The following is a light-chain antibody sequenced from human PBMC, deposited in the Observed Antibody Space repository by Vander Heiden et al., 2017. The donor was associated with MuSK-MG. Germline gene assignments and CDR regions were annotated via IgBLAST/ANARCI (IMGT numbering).Light chain of an antibody. CDR3: QQDDNKPIT. Sequence: DVVMTYSPDSLAVSLGERATINCKSSQSVLHSSNNKNYLAWYQQKPGQPPKLLIYWASTRDSGVPDRFSGSGSGTDFTLTISSLQAEDVAVYYCQQDDNKPITFDHGTKVDVK. CDR2: WAS. CDR1: QSVLHSSNNKNY. V-gene: IGKV4-1*01. J-gene: IGKJ3*01.